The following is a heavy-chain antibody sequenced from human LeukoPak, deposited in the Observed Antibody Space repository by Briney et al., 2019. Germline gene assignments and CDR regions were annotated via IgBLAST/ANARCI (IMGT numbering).Heavy chain of an antibody. V-gene: IGHV1-69*13. CDR1: GYTFTSYD. CDR3: ARSNYSSSWYVVTAIHEIDY. Sequence: SVKVSCKASGYTFTSYDINWVRQATGQGLEWMGGIIPIFGTANYAQKFQGRVTITADESTSTAYMELSSLRSEDTAVYYCARSNYSSSWYVVTAIHEIDYWGQGTLVTVSS. D-gene: IGHD6-13*01. J-gene: IGHJ4*02. CDR2: IIPIFGTA.